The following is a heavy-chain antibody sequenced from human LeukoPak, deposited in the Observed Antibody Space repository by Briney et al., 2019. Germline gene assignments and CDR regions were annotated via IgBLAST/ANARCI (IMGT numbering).Heavy chain of an antibody. CDR3: ATYSSSFMWSDY. D-gene: IGHD6-6*01. J-gene: IGHJ4*02. CDR2: ISAYNGNT. Sequence: GASVKVSCKASGYTFTSYGISWVRQAPGQGLERMGWISAYNGNTNYAQKLQGRVTMTTDTSTSTAYMELRSLRSDDTAVYYCATYSSSFMWSDYWGQGTLVTVSS. V-gene: IGHV1-18*01. CDR1: GYTFTSYG.